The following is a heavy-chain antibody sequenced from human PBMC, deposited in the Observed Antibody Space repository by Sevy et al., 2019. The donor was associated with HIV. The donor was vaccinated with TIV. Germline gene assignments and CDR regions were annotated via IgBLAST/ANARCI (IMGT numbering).Heavy chain of an antibody. V-gene: IGHV3-7*03. J-gene: IGHJ6*02. CDR2: IKLDGSDK. CDR1: DFIFENYW. CDR3: ARGHYAMDV. Sequence: GGCLRLSCGASDFIFENYWMTWVRQTSGQGLEWVATIKLDGSDKYYGDSVKGRFTISRDNSKKSLYLQMNSLRAEDTAVHFCARGHYAMDVWGQGTTVTVSS.